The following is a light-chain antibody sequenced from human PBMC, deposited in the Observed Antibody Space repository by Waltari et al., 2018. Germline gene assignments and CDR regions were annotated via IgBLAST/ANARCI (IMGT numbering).Light chain of an antibody. CDR2: ENS. CDR1: SSNLGAGYH. Sequence: QSVLTQPPSVSEAPGQRVTISCTGSSSNLGAGYHVHWYQHLPGIPPKILIKENSNRPSGVPDRFSGSKSGTSASLAITGLQAEDEADYYCQSFDSNLGGSVFGTGTKVSVL. V-gene: IGLV1-40*01. J-gene: IGLJ1*01. CDR3: QSFDSNLGGSV.